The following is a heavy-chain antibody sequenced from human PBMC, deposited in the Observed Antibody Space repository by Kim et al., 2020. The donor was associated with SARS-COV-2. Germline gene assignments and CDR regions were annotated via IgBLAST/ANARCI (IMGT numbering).Heavy chain of an antibody. V-gene: IGHV3-48*02. CDR2: ISSSSSTI. D-gene: IGHD3-3*01. J-gene: IGHJ6*02. Sequence: GGSLRLSCAASGFTFSSYSMNWVRQAPGKGLEWVSYISSSSSTIYYADSVKGRFTISRDNAKNSLYLQINSLRDEDTAVYYCARSLLRFLEWLLWWAYSVGYYYYYYGMDVWGQGTTVTVSS. CDR3: ARSLLRFLEWLLWWAYSVGYYYYYYGMDV. CDR1: GFTFSSYS.